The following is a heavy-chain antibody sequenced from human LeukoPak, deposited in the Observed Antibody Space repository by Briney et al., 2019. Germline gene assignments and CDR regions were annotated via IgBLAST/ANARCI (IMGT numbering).Heavy chain of an antibody. V-gene: IGHV3-74*01. CDR2: INSDGSSI. Sequence: GGSLRLSCAASGFSFSVYWMHWVRQAPGKGLVWISRINSDGSSISDADSVKGRFTISRDNAKNTLYLQMDSLRGEDTAVYYCVRSPSESLHYNFDYWGQGTLVTVSS. CDR1: GFSFSVYW. D-gene: IGHD4-11*01. CDR3: VRSPSESLHYNFDY. J-gene: IGHJ4*02.